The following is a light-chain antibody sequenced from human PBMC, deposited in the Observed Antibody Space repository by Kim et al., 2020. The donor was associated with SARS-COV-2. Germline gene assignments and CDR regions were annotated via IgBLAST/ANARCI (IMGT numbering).Light chain of an antibody. CDR1: QDISTW. V-gene: IGKV1-5*03. CDR2: LAS. Sequence: RSASVGDTVTITCRASQDISTWLAWYQQKPGRAPKLLLYLASSLESGVPSRFSGSGSGTGFTLTISSLQPDDFATYYCQHYSRFPYTFGQGTKVDIK. CDR3: QHYSRFPYT. J-gene: IGKJ2*01.